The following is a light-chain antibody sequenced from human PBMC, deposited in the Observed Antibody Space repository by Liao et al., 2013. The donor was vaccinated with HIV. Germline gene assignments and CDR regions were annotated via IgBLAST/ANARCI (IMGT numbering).Light chain of an antibody. CDR1: KLGDKY. J-gene: IGLJ1*01. CDR3: QAWDSSNYV. CDR2: QDS. Sequence: SYELTQPPSVSVSPGQTASITCSGDKLGDKYACWYQQKPGQSPVLVIYQDSKRPSGTPPPERFSGSNSGNTATLTISGTQAMDEADYYCQAWDSSNYVFGTGTKVTVL. V-gene: IGLV3-1*01.